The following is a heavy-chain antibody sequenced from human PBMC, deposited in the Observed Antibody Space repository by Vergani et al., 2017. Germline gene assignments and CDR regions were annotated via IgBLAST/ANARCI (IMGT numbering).Heavy chain of an antibody. D-gene: IGHD3-10*01. CDR3: AGERKETYYYGSGSFYGMDV. V-gene: IGHV4-30-4*08. CDR1: GGSISSGDYY. J-gene: IGHJ6*02. Sequence: QVQLQESGPGLVKPSQTLSLTCTVSGGSISSGDYYWSWIRQPPGKGLEWIGYIYHSGSTYYNPSLKSRVTISVDTSKNQFSLKLSSVTAADTAVYYCAGERKETYYYGSGSFYGMDVWGQGTTVTVSS. CDR2: IYHSGST.